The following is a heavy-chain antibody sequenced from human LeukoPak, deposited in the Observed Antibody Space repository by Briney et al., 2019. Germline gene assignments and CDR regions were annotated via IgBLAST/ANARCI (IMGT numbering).Heavy chain of an antibody. CDR1: GGTFSSYA. CDR3: ARSMGGIAAAATDY. D-gene: IGHD6-13*01. J-gene: IGHJ4*02. CDR2: IIPIFGTA. V-gene: IGHV1-69*13. Sequence: SVKVSCKASGGTFSSYAISWVRQAPGQGLKWMGGIIPIFGTANYAQRFQGRVTITADESTSTAYMELSSLRSEDTAVYYCARSMGGIAAAATDYWGQGTLVTVSS.